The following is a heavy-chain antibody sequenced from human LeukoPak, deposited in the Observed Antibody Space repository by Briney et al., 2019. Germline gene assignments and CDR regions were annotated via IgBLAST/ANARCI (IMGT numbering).Heavy chain of an antibody. D-gene: IGHD5-18*01. Sequence: GGSLRLSCAASGFTFSDYYMSWIRQAPGKGLEWVSGINWNGGSTGYADSVKGRFTISRDNAKNSLYLQMNSLRAEDTALYYCARVGYSYAIYYFDYWGQGTLVTVSS. CDR3: ARVGYSYAIYYFDY. V-gene: IGHV3-20*04. CDR2: INWNGGST. J-gene: IGHJ4*02. CDR1: GFTFSDYY.